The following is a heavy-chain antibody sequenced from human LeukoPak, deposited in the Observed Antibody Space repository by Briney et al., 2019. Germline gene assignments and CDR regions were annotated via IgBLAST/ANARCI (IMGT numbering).Heavy chain of an antibody. J-gene: IGHJ4*02. CDR2: INSDGSST. V-gene: IGHV3-74*01. CDR3: ARDQINSSGNKPPFDY. CDR1: GFTFSSYW. D-gene: IGHD1-26*01. Sequence: PGGSLRLSCAASGFTFSSYWMHWVRQSPGKGLMWVSRINSDGSSTIYADSVKGRFTISRDNAKSSLYLQMNSLRAEDTAVYYCARDQINSSGNKPPFDYWGRGTLVTVSS.